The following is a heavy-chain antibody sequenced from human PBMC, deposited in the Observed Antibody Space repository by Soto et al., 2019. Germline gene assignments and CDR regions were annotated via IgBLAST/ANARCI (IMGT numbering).Heavy chain of an antibody. D-gene: IGHD3-10*01. J-gene: IGHJ4*02. CDR2: INPILSMS. Sequence: QVQLVQSGADVQRPGSSVRVSCKASGDTFNFYSITWVRQAPGLGLQWMGRINPILSMSNYAPRFQGRVTMTADKSTSTAYMELSSLRSEDTAMDYCATSYGSGYRAFDSWGQGALVTVSS. V-gene: IGHV1-69*02. CDR3: ATSYGSGYRAFDS. CDR1: GDTFNFYS.